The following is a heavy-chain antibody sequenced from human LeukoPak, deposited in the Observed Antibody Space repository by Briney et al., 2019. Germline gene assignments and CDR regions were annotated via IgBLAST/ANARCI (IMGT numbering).Heavy chain of an antibody. J-gene: IGHJ4*02. CDR3: ARGFGSPHPYYFDY. Sequence: GGSLRLSCAASGFTFSSYWMSWVRQAPGKGLEWVANIKQDGSEKYYVDSVKGRFTISRDDAKNSLYLQMNSLRAEDTAVYYCARGFGSPHPYYFDYWGRGTLVTVSS. CDR2: IKQDGSEK. CDR1: GFTFSSYW. V-gene: IGHV3-7*01. D-gene: IGHD3-16*01.